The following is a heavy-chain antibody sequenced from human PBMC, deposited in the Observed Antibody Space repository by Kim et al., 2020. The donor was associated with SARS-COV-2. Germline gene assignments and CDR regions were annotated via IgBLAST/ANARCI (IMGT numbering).Heavy chain of an antibody. CDR3: ANGGVYYYDSSGYYGPFDY. CDR2: ISYDGSNK. Sequence: GGSLRLSCAASGFTFSSYGMHWVRQAPGKGLEWVAVISYDGSNKYYADSVKGRFTISRDNSKNTLYLQMNSLRAEDTAVYYCANGGVYYYDSSGYYGPFDYWGQGTLVTVSS. J-gene: IGHJ4*02. V-gene: IGHV3-30*18. CDR1: GFTFSSYG. D-gene: IGHD3-22*01.